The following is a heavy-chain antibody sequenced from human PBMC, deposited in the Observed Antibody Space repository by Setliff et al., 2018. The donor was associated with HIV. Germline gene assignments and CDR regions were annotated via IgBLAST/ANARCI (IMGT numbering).Heavy chain of an antibody. CDR1: GGSMTTHF. V-gene: IGHV4-59*11. Sequence: PSQTLSLTCTVSGGSMTTHFWSWIRQPPGKGLEWIGSVYYSGSTNYNPSLKSRVTISLDTSENQFSLNLTPVTTADTAVYYCARPVSKNFYGMDVWGLGTTVTVSS. CDR3: ARPVSKNFYGMDV. CDR2: VYYSGST. J-gene: IGHJ6*02.